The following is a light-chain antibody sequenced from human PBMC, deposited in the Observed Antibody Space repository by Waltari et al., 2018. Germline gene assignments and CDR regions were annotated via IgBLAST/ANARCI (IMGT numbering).Light chain of an antibody. J-gene: IGLJ2*01. Sequence: QSALTQPASVSGSPGQSTTISCTGTSSDVGGYNYVPWYQQNPGKAPKLMIYDVSNRPSGVSNRFSGSKSGNTASLTISGLQAEDEADYYCSSYTSSSTLVFGGGTKLTVL. CDR3: SSYTSSSTLV. V-gene: IGLV2-14*01. CDR1: SSDVGGYNY. CDR2: DVS.